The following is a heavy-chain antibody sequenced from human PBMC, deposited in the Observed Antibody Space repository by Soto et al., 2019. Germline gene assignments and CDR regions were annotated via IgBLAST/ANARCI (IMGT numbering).Heavy chain of an antibody. J-gene: IGHJ4*02. Sequence: GASVKVSCKASGYTFTSYYMHWVRQAPGQGLEWMGIINPSGGSTSYAQKFQGRVTISIDTSKNQFSLTLRSVTAADAAVYYCASCVSTACYPPWGLQFFDLWGQGSLVTVSS. CDR1: GYTFTSYY. D-gene: IGHD2-2*01. CDR3: ASCVSTACYPPWGLQFFDL. CDR2: INPSGGST. V-gene: IGHV1-46*01.